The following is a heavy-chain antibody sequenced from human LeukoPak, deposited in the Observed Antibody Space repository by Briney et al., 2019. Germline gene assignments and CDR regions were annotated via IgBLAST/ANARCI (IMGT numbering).Heavy chain of an antibody. V-gene: IGHV3-74*01. D-gene: IGHD1-26*01. CDR2: INGDESST. CDR1: AFTFNTYW. CDR3: ARGRVGPMGYFDY. J-gene: IGHJ4*02. Sequence: GGSLRLSCAASAFTFNTYWMHWVRQVPGRGLEWVSRINGDESSTNYADSVKGRFTISRDNAKDTLYLQMNSLRAEDTAVYYCARGRVGPMGYFDYWGQGTLVTVSS.